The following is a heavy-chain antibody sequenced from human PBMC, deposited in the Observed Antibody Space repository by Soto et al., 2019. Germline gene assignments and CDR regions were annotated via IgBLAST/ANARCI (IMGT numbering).Heavy chain of an antibody. CDR3: TARKSYLGSDY. Sequence: GASVKVSCKASGYTFTTYYMHWVRQAPGQGFEWMGIINPSGGSTTYAQKFQGRVTMTRDISTSTVYMELSSLRSEDTAVYYCTARKSYLGSDYWGQGTLVTVSS. V-gene: IGHV1-46*01. CDR2: INPSGGST. J-gene: IGHJ4*02. D-gene: IGHD3-16*01. CDR1: GYTFTTYY.